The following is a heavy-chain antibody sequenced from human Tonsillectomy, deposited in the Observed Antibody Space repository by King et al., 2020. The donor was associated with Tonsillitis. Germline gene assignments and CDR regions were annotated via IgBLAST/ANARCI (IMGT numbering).Heavy chain of an antibody. V-gene: IGHV3-15*01. CDR2: IKNKAATETT. CDR1: GFTFTSAW. D-gene: IGHD4-17*01. J-gene: IGHJ4*02. Sequence: VQLVESGGDLVKPGGSLRLSCAASGFTFTSAWLSWVRQAPGKGLEWVGRIKNKAATETTDYAAPVKGRFTISRDDSKNILYLQMNSLKTEDTAVYYCTNLPKPGEGDDWGQGTLVTVSS. CDR3: TNLPKPGEGDD.